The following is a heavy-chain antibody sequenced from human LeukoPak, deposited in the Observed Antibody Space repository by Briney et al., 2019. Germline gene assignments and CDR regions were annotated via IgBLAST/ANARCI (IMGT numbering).Heavy chain of an antibody. CDR1: GGSISGYY. CDR2: IYTSGST. J-gene: IGHJ6*03. Sequence: LSETLSLTCTVSGGSISGYYWSWIRQPAGKGLEWIGRIYTSGSTNYNPSLKSRVTMSVDTSKNQFSLKLSYCARFNYGGNFYYYMDVWGKGITVTVSS. D-gene: IGHD4-23*01. CDR3: YYMDV. V-gene: IGHV4-4*07.